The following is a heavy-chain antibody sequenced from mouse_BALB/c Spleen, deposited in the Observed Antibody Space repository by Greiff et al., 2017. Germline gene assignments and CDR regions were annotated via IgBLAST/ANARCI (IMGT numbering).Heavy chain of an antibody. V-gene: IGHV5-17*02. CDR3: ARSIYYYGESAMDY. CDR1: GFTFSSFG. CDR2: ISSGSSTI. Sequence: EVKVEESGGGLVQPGGSRKLSCAASGFTFSSFGMHWVRQAPEKGLEWVAYISSGSSTIYYADTVKGRFTISRDNPKNTLFLQMTSLRSEDTAMYYCARSIYYYGESAMDYWGQGTSVTVSS. J-gene: IGHJ4*01. D-gene: IGHD1-1*01.